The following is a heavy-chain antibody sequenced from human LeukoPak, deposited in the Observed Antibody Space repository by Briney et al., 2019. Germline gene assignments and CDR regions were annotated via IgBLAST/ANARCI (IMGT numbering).Heavy chain of an antibody. CDR2: ISSSSSYI. Sequence: GGSLRLSCAASGFTFSSYSMNWVRQAPGKGLEWVSSISSSSSYIYYADSVKGRFTISRDNAKNSLYLQMNSLRAEDTAVYYCARKRGPYSSRKLKGGDAFDIWGQGTMVTVSS. V-gene: IGHV3-21*01. D-gene: IGHD6-13*01. J-gene: IGHJ3*02. CDR3: ARKRGPYSSRKLKGGDAFDI. CDR1: GFTFSSYS.